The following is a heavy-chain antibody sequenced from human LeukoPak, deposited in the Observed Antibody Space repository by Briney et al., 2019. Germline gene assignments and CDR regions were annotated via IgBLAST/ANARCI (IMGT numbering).Heavy chain of an antibody. D-gene: IGHD4-17*01. J-gene: IGHJ4*02. CDR2: INHSGST. V-gene: IGHV4-34*01. CDR1: GGSFSGYY. Sequence: PSETLSLTCAVYGGSFSGYYWTWIRQPPGKGLEWIGEINHSGSTNYNPSLKSRVTISVDTSKNQFSLKLSSVTAADTAVYYCARGFGYGDYAVDYWGQGTLVTVSP. CDR3: ARGFGYGDYAVDY.